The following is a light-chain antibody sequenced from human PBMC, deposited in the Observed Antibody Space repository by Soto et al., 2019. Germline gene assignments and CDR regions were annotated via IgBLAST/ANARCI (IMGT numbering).Light chain of an antibody. CDR1: QTINID. V-gene: IGKV1-39*01. CDR2: RAS. J-gene: IGKJ4*01. CDR3: QQSHSTPT. Sequence: DIQMTQSPSSLSASIGDRVTITCRASQTINIDLNWYQQRPGKVPALLISRASTLQSGVPSRFVGSGSGKDFTLTISSLQPEDFATYYCQQSHSTPTFGGGTKVEIK.